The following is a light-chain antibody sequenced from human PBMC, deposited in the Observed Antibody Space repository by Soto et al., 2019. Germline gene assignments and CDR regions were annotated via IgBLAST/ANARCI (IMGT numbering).Light chain of an antibody. CDR2: GNS. Sequence: QSALTQPPSVSGSPGQRVTISCTGSSSNIGTGYDVHWYQQFPGTAPKLLIYGNSNRPSGVPDRFSGSKSGTSASLAITGLQAEDEADYYCQSYDSSRSSYVFGTGAKVTVL. CDR3: QSYDSSRSSYV. J-gene: IGLJ1*01. CDR1: SSNIGTGYD. V-gene: IGLV1-40*01.